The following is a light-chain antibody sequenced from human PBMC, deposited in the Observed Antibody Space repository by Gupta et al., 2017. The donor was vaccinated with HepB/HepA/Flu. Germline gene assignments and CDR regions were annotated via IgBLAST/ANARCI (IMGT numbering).Light chain of an antibody. CDR2: DAS. V-gene: IGKV3-11*01. Sequence: EIVLTQSPATLSLSPGERATLSCRASQSVSRFLAWYQQKPGQAPRLLIHDASNRATGIPARFSGSGSGTDFTLTISSLEPEDFAVYYCQQRDSWPRTFGGGTKVEIK. CDR3: QQRDSWPRT. CDR1: QSVSRF. J-gene: IGKJ4*01.